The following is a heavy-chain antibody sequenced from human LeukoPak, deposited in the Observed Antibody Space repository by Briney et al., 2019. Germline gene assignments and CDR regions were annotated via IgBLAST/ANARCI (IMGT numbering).Heavy chain of an antibody. J-gene: IGHJ4*02. CDR2: IYSGGST. V-gene: IGHV3-53*01. CDR3: ATDRGCSSSSCYPLNFDY. D-gene: IGHD2-2*01. Sequence: PGGSLRLSCAASGFTVSSNYMSWVRQAPGKGLEWVSVIYSGGSTYYADSVEGRFTISRDNSKNTLYLQMNSLRAEDTAVYYCATDRGCSSSSCYPLNFDYWGQGTLVTVSS. CDR1: GFTVSSNY.